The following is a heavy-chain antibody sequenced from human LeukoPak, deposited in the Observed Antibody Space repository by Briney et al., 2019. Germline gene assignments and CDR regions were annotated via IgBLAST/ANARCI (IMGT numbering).Heavy chain of an antibody. J-gene: IGHJ3*02. Sequence: PGGSLRLSCAASGFTFSSYSMNWVRQAPGKGLERVSSISSSSSYIYYADSVKGRFTISRDNAKNSLYLQMKSLRAEDTAVYYCARARQGIGYAFDIWGQGTMVTVSS. V-gene: IGHV3-21*01. CDR1: GFTFSSYS. CDR2: ISSSSSYI. CDR3: ARARQGIGYAFDI. D-gene: IGHD3-10*01.